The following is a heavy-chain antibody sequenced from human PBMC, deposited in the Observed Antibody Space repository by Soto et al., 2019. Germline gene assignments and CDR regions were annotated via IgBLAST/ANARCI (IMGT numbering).Heavy chain of an antibody. D-gene: IGHD2-2*01. CDR3: ARGEDIVVVPAAMKILGY. J-gene: IGHJ4*02. Sequence: ASVKVSCKASGYTFTSYDINWVRQATGQGLEWMGWMNPNSGNTGYAQKFQGRVTMTRNTSISTAYMELSSLRSEDTAVYYCARGEDIVVVPAAMKILGYWGQGTLVTVSS. CDR1: GYTFTSYD. V-gene: IGHV1-8*01. CDR2: MNPNSGNT.